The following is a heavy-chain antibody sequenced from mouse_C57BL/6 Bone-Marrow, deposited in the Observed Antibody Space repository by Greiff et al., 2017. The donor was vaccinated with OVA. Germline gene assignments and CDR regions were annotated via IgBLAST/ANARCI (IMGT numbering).Heavy chain of an antibody. V-gene: IGHV14-4*01. CDR1: GFNIKDDY. CDR2: IDPENGDT. J-gene: IGHJ4*01. CDR3: TTGLLLYAMDY. Sequence: EVQLQQSGAELVRPGASVKLSCTASGFNIKDDYMHWVKQRPEQGLEWIGWIDPENGDTEYASKFQGKATITADTSSNTAYLQLSSLTSEDTAVYYCTTGLLLYAMDYWGQGTSVTVSS.